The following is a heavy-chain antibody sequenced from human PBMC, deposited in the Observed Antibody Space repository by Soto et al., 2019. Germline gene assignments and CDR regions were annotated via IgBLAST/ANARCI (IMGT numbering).Heavy chain of an antibody. V-gene: IGHV4-59*01. CDR1: GGSISRYY. CDR3: ARDPGSGSYYGWFDP. Sequence: QVQLQESGPGLVKPSETLSLTCTVSGGSISRYYWNWIRQPPGKGLEWIGYIYYSGSTNYNPSLKSRVTISVDTSKNQFSLKLSSVTAADTAVYYCARDPGSGSYYGWFDPRGQGTLVTVSS. J-gene: IGHJ5*02. CDR2: IYYSGST. D-gene: IGHD3-10*01.